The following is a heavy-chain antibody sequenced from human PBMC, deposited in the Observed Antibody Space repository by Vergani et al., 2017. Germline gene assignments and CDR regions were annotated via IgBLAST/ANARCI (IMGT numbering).Heavy chain of an antibody. CDR3: ARSITMVRGYGMDV. CDR1: GFTVSSNY. CDR2: IYSGGST. J-gene: IGHJ6*02. V-gene: IGHV3-66*01. D-gene: IGHD3-10*01. Sequence: EVQLVESGGGLVQPGGSLRLSCAASGFTVSSNYMSWVRQAPGKGLEWVSVIYSGGSTYYADSVKGRFTISRDNAKNSLYLQMNSLRAEDTAVYYCARSITMVRGYGMDVWGQGTTVTVSS.